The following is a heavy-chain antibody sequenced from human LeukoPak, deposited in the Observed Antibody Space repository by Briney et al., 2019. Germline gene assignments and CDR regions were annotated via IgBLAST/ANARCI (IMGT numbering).Heavy chain of an antibody. CDR1: GGSISSGGYY. Sequence: SETLSLTCTVSGGSISSGGYYWSWIRQHPGKGLEWIGYIYYSGSTYYNPSLKSRVTISVDTSKSQFSLKLSSVTAADTAVCYCASISYGGHGFDSWGQGTLVTVSS. J-gene: IGHJ5*01. V-gene: IGHV4-31*03. CDR3: ASISYGGHGFDS. D-gene: IGHD4-23*01. CDR2: IYYSGST.